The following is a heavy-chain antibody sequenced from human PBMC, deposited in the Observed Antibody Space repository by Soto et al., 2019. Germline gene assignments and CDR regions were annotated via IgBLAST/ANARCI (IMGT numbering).Heavy chain of an antibody. J-gene: IGHJ6*02. Sequence: PGGSLRLSCAASGFTFSSYAMHWVRQAPGKGLEWVAVISYDGSNKYYADSVKGRFTVSRDNSKNTLYLQMNSLRAEDTAVYYCARDVVGATKRYHYYGMDVWGQGTTVTVSS. CDR3: ARDVVGATKRYHYYGMDV. CDR2: ISYDGSNK. D-gene: IGHD1-26*01. CDR1: GFTFSSYA. V-gene: IGHV3-30-3*01.